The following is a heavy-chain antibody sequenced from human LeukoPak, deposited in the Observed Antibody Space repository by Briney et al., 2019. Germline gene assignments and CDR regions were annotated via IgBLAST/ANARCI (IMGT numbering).Heavy chain of an antibody. CDR3: ARVRGCSSTSCPRYYYYYMDV. CDR2: IYTNGST. D-gene: IGHD2-2*01. Sequence: SQTLSLTXTVSGGSISSGSYYWSWIRQPAGNGLEWIGRIYTNGSTNYNPSLKSRVTISVDTSKNQFSLKLSSVTAADTAVYYCARVRGCSSTSCPRYYYYYMDVWGKGTTVTVSS. CDR1: GGSISSGSYY. J-gene: IGHJ6*03. V-gene: IGHV4-61*02.